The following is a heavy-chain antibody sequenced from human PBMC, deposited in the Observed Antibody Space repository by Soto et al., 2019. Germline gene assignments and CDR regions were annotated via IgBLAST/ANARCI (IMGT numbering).Heavy chain of an antibody. J-gene: IGHJ5*02. CDR3: ARMATSGTLNWFDH. CDR2: MNPNSANT. V-gene: IGHV1-8*02. CDR1: GYTFTNYD. D-gene: IGHD1-26*01. Sequence: QAQLVQSGAEVKEPGASVKVSCKASGYTFTNYDISWVRQVTGQGLEWMGWMNPNSANTGYAQKFQGRVSMTRDTSIQTAYMELSSLRPEDTAIYYCARMATSGTLNWFDHWGQGTLVTVSS.